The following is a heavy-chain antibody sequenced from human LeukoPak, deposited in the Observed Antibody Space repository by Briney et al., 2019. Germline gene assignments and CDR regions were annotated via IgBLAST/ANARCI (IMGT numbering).Heavy chain of an antibody. CDR3: ARRPYSNYVSYYFDY. CDR2: INHSGST. V-gene: IGHV4-34*01. CDR1: GGSFSGYY. D-gene: IGHD4-11*01. Sequence: SETLSLTCAVYGGSFSGYYWSWIRQPPGKGLEWIGEINHSGSTNYNPSLKSRVTISVDTSKNQFSLKLSSVTAADTAVYYCARRPYSNYVSYYFDYWGQGTLVTVSS. J-gene: IGHJ4*02.